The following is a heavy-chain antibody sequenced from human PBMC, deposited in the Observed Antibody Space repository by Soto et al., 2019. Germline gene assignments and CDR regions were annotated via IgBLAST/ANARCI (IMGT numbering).Heavy chain of an antibody. CDR3: ARDGQQQLASVY. D-gene: IGHD6-13*01. J-gene: IGHJ4*02. Sequence: QVQLKESGPGLVKPSGTLSLTSAVSGGSISSTNWWSWVRQPTGKGPEWIGEIYHSGSTNYNPSLKSRVTISVDKSKNQFSLSLSSVTAADMAVYYCARDGQQQLASVYWGQGTLVTVSP. CDR2: IYHSGST. V-gene: IGHV4-4*02. CDR1: GGSISSTNW.